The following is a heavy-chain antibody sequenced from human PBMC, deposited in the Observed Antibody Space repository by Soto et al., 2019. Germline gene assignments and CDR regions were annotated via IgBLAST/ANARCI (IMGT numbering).Heavy chain of an antibody. CDR2: IIPIFGTA. CDR3: ARSRITIFGVVSREYYFDY. J-gene: IGHJ4*02. CDR1: GGTFSSYA. Sequence: QVQLVQSGAEVKKPGSSVKVSCKASGGTFSSYAISWVRQAPGQGLEWMGGIIPIFGTANYAQKFQGRVTITADESTSTAYMELRSLRSEDTAVYYCARSRITIFGVVSREYYFDYWGQGTLVTVSS. V-gene: IGHV1-69*12. D-gene: IGHD3-3*01.